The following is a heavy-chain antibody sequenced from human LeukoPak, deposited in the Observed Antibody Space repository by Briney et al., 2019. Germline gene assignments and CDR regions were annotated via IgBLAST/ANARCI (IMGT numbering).Heavy chain of an antibody. J-gene: IGHJ4*02. CDR3: AAGHFCGGDCPFDY. CDR2: IVVGSGNT. Sequence: SVKVSCKASGFTFTSSAVQWVRQARGQRLEWIGWIVVGSGNTNYAQKFQERVTITRDMSTSTAYMELSSLRSEDTAVYYCAAGHFCGGDCPFDYWGQGTLVTVSS. D-gene: IGHD2-21*01. CDR1: GFTFTSSA. V-gene: IGHV1-58*01.